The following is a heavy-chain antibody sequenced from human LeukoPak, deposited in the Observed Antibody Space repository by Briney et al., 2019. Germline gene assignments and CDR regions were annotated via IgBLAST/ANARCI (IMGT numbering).Heavy chain of an antibody. J-gene: IGHJ4*02. V-gene: IGHV3-21*01. CDR3: ARAGIAVAGIDY. CDR2: ISSSSSYI. CDR1: GFTFSSYS. D-gene: IGHD6-19*01. Sequence: GGSLRLSCAASGFTFSSYSMNWVRHAPGKGLEWVSSISSSSSYIYYADSVKGRFTISRDNAKNSLYLQMNSLRAEDTAVYYCARAGIAVAGIDYWGQGTLVTVSS.